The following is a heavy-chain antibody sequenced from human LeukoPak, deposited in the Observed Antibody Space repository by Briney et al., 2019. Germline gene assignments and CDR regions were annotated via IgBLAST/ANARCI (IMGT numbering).Heavy chain of an antibody. V-gene: IGHV1-69*13. Sequence: RRASVKVSCKASGGAFSSYAISWVRQAPGQGLEWMGGIIPIFGTANYAQKFQSRVTITADESTSTAYMELSSLRSEDTAVYYCASPYYDFWSGYYYYFDYWGQGTLVTVSS. D-gene: IGHD3-3*01. J-gene: IGHJ4*02. CDR2: IIPIFGTA. CDR1: GGAFSSYA. CDR3: ASPYYDFWSGYYYYFDY.